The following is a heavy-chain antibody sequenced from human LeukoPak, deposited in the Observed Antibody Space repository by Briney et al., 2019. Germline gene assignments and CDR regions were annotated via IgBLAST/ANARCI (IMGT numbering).Heavy chain of an antibody. J-gene: IGHJ6*02. CDR1: GFTFDDYA. Sequence: GGSLRLSCAASGFTFDDYAMHWVRQAPGKGLEWVSGISWNSGSIGYADSVKGRFTISRDNAKNSLYLQMNSLRAEDTALYYCVRDSDTYSSEYYYYYYGMDVWGQGTTVTVSS. CDR3: VRDSDTYSSEYYYYYYGMDV. CDR2: ISWNSGSI. V-gene: IGHV3-9*01. D-gene: IGHD6-19*01.